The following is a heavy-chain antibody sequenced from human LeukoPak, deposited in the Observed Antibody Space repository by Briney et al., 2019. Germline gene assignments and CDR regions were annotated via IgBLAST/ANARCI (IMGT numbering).Heavy chain of an antibody. Sequence: GGSLRLSCAASGFTFSDYYMSWIRQAPGKGLEWVSGISGSGGSTYYADSVKGRFTISRDNSKNTMFLQMNSLRAEDTAVYHCAKDYYYDSSGYSVYFEYWGQGTLVTVSS. CDR1: GFTFSDYY. J-gene: IGHJ4*02. V-gene: IGHV3-23*01. CDR2: ISGSGGST. D-gene: IGHD3-22*01. CDR3: AKDYYYDSSGYSVYFEY.